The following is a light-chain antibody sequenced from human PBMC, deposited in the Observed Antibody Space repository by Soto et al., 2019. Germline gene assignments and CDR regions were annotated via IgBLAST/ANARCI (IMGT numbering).Light chain of an antibody. CDR1: SSDVGSYNL. Sequence: QSALTQPASVSGSPGQSITLSCTGTSSDVGSYNLVSWYQLHPGKAPKLMIYEGTKRPSGVSNRFSGSKSCSTASLTISGLQAEDEADYYCCSYAGSSSYVVFGGGTKLTVL. V-gene: IGLV2-23*01. CDR3: CSYAGSSSYVV. CDR2: EGT. J-gene: IGLJ2*01.